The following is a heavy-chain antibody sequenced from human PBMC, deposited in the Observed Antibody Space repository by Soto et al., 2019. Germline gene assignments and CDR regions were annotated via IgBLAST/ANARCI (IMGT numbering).Heavy chain of an antibody. V-gene: IGHV4-61*01. Sequence: PSETLCLTCTVSGGSVSSGSYYWSWIRQPPGKGLEWIGYIYYSGSTNYNPSLKSRVTISVDTSKNQFSLKLSSVTAADTAVYYCARAYYYDSSGYHWGQGTLVTVSS. CDR3: ARAYYYDSSGYH. J-gene: IGHJ4*02. CDR2: IYYSGST. D-gene: IGHD3-22*01. CDR1: GGSVSSGSYY.